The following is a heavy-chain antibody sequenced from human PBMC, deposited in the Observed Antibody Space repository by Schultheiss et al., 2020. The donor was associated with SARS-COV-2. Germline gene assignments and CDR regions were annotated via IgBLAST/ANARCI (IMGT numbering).Heavy chain of an antibody. D-gene: IGHD6-13*01. J-gene: IGHJ6*02. V-gene: IGHV3-48*04. CDR2: ISSSGSTI. Sequence: GGSLRLSCAASGFTFSSYAMHWVRQAPGKGLEWVSYISSSGSTIYYADSVKGRFTISRDNAKNSLYLQMNSLRAEDTAVYYCARDQGSSWPRDYYYGMDVWGQGTTVTVSS. CDR1: GFTFSSYA. CDR3: ARDQGSSWPRDYYYGMDV.